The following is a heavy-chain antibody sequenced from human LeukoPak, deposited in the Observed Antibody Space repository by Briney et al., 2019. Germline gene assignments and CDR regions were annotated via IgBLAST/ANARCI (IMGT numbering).Heavy chain of an antibody. CDR1: GFTFSTYD. Sequence: GRSLRLSCAASGFTFSTYDMNWVRQAPGKGLEWVAAINDGGYNTYYADSVRGRFTISRDNAKNTLYLQMNSLRAEDTAVYYCAKKETVVSPGNYFDHWGQGTLVTVSS. J-gene: IGHJ4*02. CDR3: AKKETVVSPGNYFDH. D-gene: IGHD4-23*01. CDR2: INDGGYNT. V-gene: IGHV3-23*01.